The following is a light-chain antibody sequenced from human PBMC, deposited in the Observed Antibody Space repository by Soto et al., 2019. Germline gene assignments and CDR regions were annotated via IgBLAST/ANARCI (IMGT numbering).Light chain of an antibody. J-gene: IGKJ4*01. CDR2: DAS. CDR3: QHRFNWPL. CDR1: QNVTSY. Sequence: VLTQSPATLSLSPGEGATLSCRASQNVTSYLAWYQQKPGQAPRLLIYDASTRATGIPARFSGSGSGTDFTLTISTLEPEDFAVYYCQHRFNWPLFGGGTRVEIK. V-gene: IGKV3-11*01.